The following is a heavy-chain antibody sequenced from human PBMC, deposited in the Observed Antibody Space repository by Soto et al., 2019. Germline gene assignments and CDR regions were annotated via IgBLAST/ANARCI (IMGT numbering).Heavy chain of an antibody. CDR1: GFTFTSYS. D-gene: IGHD3-10*01. J-gene: IGHJ4*02. Sequence: EVQLVESGGGLVQPGGSLRLSCAASGFTFTSYSMNWVRQAPGKGLEWVSYISSSTTIIYYADSVKGRFTISRDNVRNSLYLQINSLRAEDTAVYYCARRGLFESGGIDYWGQGTLVTVSS. V-gene: IGHV3-48*01. CDR2: ISSSTTII. CDR3: ARRGLFESGGIDY.